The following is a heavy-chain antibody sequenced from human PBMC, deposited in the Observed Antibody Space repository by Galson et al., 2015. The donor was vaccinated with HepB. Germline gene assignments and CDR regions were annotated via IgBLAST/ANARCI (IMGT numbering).Heavy chain of an antibody. CDR3: ARDDRLGELSLYRPLNY. V-gene: IGHV3-30*04. CDR1: GFTFSSYA. Sequence: SLRLSCAASGFTFSSYAMHWVRQAPGKGLEWVAVISYDGSNKYYADSVKGRFTISRDNSKNTLYLQMNSLRAEDTAVYYCARDDRLGELSLYRPLNYWGQGTLVTVSS. CDR2: ISYDGSNK. J-gene: IGHJ4*02. D-gene: IGHD3-16*02.